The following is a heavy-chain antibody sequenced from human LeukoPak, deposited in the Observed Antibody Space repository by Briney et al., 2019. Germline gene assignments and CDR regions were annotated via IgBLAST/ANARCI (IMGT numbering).Heavy chain of an antibody. CDR2: ISYDGSNK. D-gene: IGHD5-18*01. CDR3: ARVNTAMGGNFDY. Sequence: GGSLRLSCAASGFTFSSYAMHWVRQAPGKGLEWVAVISYDGSNKYYADSVKGRFTISRDNSKNTLYLQMNSLRAEDTAVYYCARVNTAMGGNFDYWGQGTLVTVSS. J-gene: IGHJ4*02. CDR1: GFTFSSYA. V-gene: IGHV3-30-3*01.